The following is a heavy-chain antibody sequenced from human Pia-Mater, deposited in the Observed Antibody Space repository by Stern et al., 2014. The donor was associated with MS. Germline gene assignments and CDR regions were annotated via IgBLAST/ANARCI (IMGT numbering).Heavy chain of an antibody. Sequence: QVQLQESGPGLVKPSETLSLTCTVSGGSVSSSTYYWGWIRQPPGKNLEWIGSIYYTGRPYYTPSLTSRLTISIDASKTQFSLKLTSVTAADTAVYYCARQGSFDFWSGWGQGTLVTVSS. CDR2: IYYTGRP. CDR3: ARQGSFDFWSG. J-gene: IGHJ4*02. V-gene: IGHV4-39*01. CDR1: GGSVSSSTYY. D-gene: IGHD3-3*01.